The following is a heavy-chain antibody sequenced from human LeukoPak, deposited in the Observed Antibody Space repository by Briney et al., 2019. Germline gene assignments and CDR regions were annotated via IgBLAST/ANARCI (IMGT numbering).Heavy chain of an antibody. J-gene: IGHJ6*04. CDR1: GFSLTTSGFC. V-gene: IGHV2-70*11. Sequence: SGPALVKPTQTLTLTCTFSGFSLTTSGFCENWIRQPPGKALEWLARIDWDDDKHYNTSLQTRLTISKDTSKNQVVLKMTNMDPVDTGTYYCAREVTSLDVWGKGTTVTVSS. D-gene: IGHD2-21*02. CDR2: IDWDDDK. CDR3: AREVTSLDV.